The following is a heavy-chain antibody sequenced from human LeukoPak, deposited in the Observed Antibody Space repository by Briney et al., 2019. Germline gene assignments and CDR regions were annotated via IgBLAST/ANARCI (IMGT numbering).Heavy chain of an antibody. V-gene: IGHV4-61*01. J-gene: IGHJ3*02. CDR1: CGSVSSERFH. CDR2: IFNSGSS. D-gene: IGHD3-16*01. Sequence: SETLSLTRTFSCGSVSSERFHWSWIRQPPRKGLEGIAYIFNSGSSNYNPSLKSRVTISVDTSKNQFSLKLNSVTAADTAQYHCARGVGGVREGFDIWGQGTMVTVSS. CDR3: ARGVGGVREGFDI.